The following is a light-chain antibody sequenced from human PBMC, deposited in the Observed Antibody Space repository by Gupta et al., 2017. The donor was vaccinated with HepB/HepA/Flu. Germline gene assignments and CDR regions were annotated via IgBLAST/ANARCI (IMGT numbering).Light chain of an antibody. V-gene: IGKV3-11*01. CDR1: QSVSSY. J-gene: IGKJ4*01. CDR2: DAS. CDR3: QQRSYWPLT. Sequence: EIVLKQPPATLSLPPGERATLSCRASQSVSSYLAWYQQKPGQAPRLLIYDASNSATGIPARFSGSGSATEFTLTISSLEPEDFAVYYCQQRSYWPLTFGGGTKVDIK.